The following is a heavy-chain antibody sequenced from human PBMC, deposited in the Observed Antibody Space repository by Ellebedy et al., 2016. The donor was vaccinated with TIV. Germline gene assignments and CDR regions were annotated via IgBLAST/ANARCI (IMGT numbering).Heavy chain of an antibody. CDR3: AKDKGGIVVVVAATRWFDP. CDR1: GFTFSTYG. V-gene: IGHV3-30*18. J-gene: IGHJ5*02. Sequence: GESLKISCAASGFTFSTYGMHWVRQAPGKGLEWVAVVSYDGNRKYYTDSVKGRFTISRDNSKNTLYLQMNSLRAEDTAVYYCAKDKGGIVVVVAATRWFDPWGQGTLVTVSS. D-gene: IGHD2-15*01. CDR2: VSYDGNRK.